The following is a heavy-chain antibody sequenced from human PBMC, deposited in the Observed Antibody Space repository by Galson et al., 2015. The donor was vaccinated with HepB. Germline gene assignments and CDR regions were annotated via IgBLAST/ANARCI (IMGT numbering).Heavy chain of an antibody. Sequence: SVKVSCKVSGYTLTELSMHWVRQAPGKGLEWMGGFDPEDGETIYAQKFQGRVTMTEDTSTDTAYMELSSLRSEDTAVYYCATSGRCSSTSCRYYHYYMDVWGKGTTVTVSS. J-gene: IGHJ6*03. V-gene: IGHV1-24*01. CDR2: FDPEDGET. D-gene: IGHD2-2*01. CDR3: ATSGRCSSTSCRYYHYYMDV. CDR1: GYTLTELS.